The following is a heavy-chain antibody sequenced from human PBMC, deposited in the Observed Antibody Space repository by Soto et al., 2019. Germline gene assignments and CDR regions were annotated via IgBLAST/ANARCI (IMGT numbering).Heavy chain of an antibody. J-gene: IGHJ4*02. Sequence: QVQLQQWGAGLLKPSETLSLTCAVYGGSFSGYYWSWIRQPPGKGLEWIGEINHSGSTNYNPSLKSRVTISVDTSKNQFSLKLSSVTAADTAVYYCARGKTGYSSSWYIPYFDYWGQGTLVTVSS. D-gene: IGHD6-13*01. CDR3: ARGKTGYSSSWYIPYFDY. CDR1: GGSFSGYY. V-gene: IGHV4-34*01. CDR2: INHSGST.